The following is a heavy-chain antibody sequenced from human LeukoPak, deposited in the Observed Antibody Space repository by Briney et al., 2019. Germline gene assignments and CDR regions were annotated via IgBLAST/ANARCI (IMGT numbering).Heavy chain of an antibody. Sequence: ASVKVSCKASGYIFTGYYIHWVRQAPGQGLEWMGWINPNSGDTKYAQKFQGRVTMTRDTSNNTVYMDLTRLIFDDTAMYYCARDGVFRFEVGDVYYYYMDVWGKGTTVTVSS. V-gene: IGHV1-2*02. J-gene: IGHJ6*03. CDR2: INPNSGDT. CDR1: GYIFTGYY. CDR3: ARDGVFRFEVGDVYYYYMDV. D-gene: IGHD2-21*02.